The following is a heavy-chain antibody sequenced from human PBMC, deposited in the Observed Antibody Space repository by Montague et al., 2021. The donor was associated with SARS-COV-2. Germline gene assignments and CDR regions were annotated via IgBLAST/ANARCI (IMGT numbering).Heavy chain of an antibody. CDR2: IHQGGST. Sequence: SETLSLTCAVYGGSFSTYSWHWIRPPPGKGLESIGEIHQGGSTIYNPSPKSRVTISADRSKNQSSLTLTSVAAADTAVYYCARLGDGVVPSPILGVGPYYPHDALAVWGKPTPVPVS. CDR3: ARLGDGVVPSPILGVGPYYPHDALAV. CDR1: GGSFSTYS. J-gene: IGHJ6*03. V-gene: IGHV4-34*01. D-gene: IGHD3-10*01.